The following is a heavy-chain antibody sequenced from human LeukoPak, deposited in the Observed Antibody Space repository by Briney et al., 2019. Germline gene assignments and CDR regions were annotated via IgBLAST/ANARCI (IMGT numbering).Heavy chain of an antibody. V-gene: IGHV1-18*01. CDR2: ISGYNGNT. D-gene: IGHD6-19*01. J-gene: IGHJ4*02. CDR3: AREEVRRAVAGYFDN. CDR1: GFTFSSYA. Sequence: TGGSLRLSCAASGFTFSSYAISWVRQAPGQGLEWMGWISGYNGNTNYTQKLQGRVTMTTDTSTSTVYMELRSLRSDDTAVYYCAREEVRRAVAGYFDNWGQGTLVTVSS.